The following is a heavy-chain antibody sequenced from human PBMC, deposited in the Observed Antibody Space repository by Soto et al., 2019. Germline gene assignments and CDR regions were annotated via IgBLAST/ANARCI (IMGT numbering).Heavy chain of an antibody. D-gene: IGHD3-10*01. CDR3: AXYXGSGYKFDP. V-gene: IGHV3-21*01. J-gene: IGHJ5*02. CDR1: GFTFSSYS. CDR2: ISSSSSYI. Sequence: EVQLVESGGGLVKPGGSLRLSCAASGFTFSSYSMNWVRQAPGKGLEWVSSISSSSSYIYYADSVKGRFTISRDNXXXSXXXXXXXXRXXXTAXYYXAXYXGSGYKFDPWGQGTLVTVSS.